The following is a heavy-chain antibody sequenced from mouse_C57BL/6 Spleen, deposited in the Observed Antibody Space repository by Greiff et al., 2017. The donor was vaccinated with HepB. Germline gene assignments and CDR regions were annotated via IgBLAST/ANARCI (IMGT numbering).Heavy chain of an antibody. J-gene: IGHJ4*01. CDR2: INYDGSST. CDR3: ARAPYYGYDNAMDY. CDR1: GFTFSDYY. V-gene: IGHV5-16*01. D-gene: IGHD2-9*01. Sequence: EVMLVESEGGLVQPGSSMKLSCTASGFTFSDYYMAWVRQVPEKGLEWVANINYDGSSTYYLDSLKSRFIISRDNAKNILYLQMSSLKSEDTATYYCARAPYYGYDNAMDYWGQGTSVTVSS.